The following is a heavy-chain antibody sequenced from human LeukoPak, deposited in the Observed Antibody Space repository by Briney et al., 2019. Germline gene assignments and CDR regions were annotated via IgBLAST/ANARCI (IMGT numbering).Heavy chain of an antibody. V-gene: IGHV4-31*03. J-gene: IGHJ4*02. CDR2: IYCSGST. CDR1: GGSISSGGYY. D-gene: IGHD4-17*01. CDR3: ASLKDYGDGPFDY. Sequence: SETLSLTCTVSGGSISSGGYYWSWIRQHPGKGLEWIGYIYCSGSTYYNPSLKSRVTISVDTSKNQFSLKLSSVTAADTAVYYCASLKDYGDGPFDYWGQGTLVTVSS.